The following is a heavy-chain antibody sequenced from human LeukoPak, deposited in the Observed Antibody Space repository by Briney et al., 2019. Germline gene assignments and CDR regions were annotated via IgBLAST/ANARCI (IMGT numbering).Heavy chain of an antibody. CDR3: ARFKVTVTSIP. Sequence: SRGSLRLSCAASGFTFSDYWMHWVRQAPGKGLVWVSRINPDGSSASYADSVKGRFTISRDNAKNTLYLQMNSLRAEDTAVYYCARFKVTVTSIPWGQGTLVTVSP. J-gene: IGHJ5*02. D-gene: IGHD4-11*01. CDR2: INPDGSSA. CDR1: GFTFSDYW. V-gene: IGHV3-74*01.